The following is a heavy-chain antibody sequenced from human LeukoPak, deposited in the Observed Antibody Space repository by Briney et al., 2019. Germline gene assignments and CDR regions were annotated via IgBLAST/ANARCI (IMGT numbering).Heavy chain of an antibody. D-gene: IGHD4-11*01. J-gene: IGHJ6*03. CDR1: GGSISSYY. CDR2: IYYSGNT. Sequence: SETLSLTCTVSGGSISSYYWSWIRQPPGKGMEWIGYIYYSGNTNYNPSLKSRVTISVDTSKNQFSLKLSSVTAADTAVYYCARSYSNDGYYYYYYMDVWGKGTTVTVSS. CDR3: ARSYSNDGYYYYYYMDV. V-gene: IGHV4-59*01.